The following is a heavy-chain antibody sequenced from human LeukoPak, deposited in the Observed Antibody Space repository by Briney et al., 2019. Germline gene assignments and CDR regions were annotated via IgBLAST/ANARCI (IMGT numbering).Heavy chain of an antibody. J-gene: IGHJ4*02. CDR3: ARRYGSGGTCYYFDY. D-gene: IGHD2-15*01. CDR2: IYPGDSGT. CDR1: GYSFTSHR. Sequence: GESLKISCKGSGYSFTSHRIGWVRQMPGKGLEWMGIIYPGDSGTIYSPSFQGQVTISADKSISTAYLQWSSLKASDTAMYYCARRYGSGGTCYYFDYWGQGTLVTVSS. V-gene: IGHV5-51*01.